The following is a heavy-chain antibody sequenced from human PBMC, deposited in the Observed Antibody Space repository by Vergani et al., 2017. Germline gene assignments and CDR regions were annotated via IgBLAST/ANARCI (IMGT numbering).Heavy chain of an antibody. J-gene: IGHJ4*02. CDR1: GGSVSSGSYY. CDR2: IYYSGST. CDR3: ATEWELLGGYFDY. V-gene: IGHV4-61*01. Sequence: QVQLQESGPGLVKPSETLSLTCTVSGGSVSSGSYYWSWIRQPPGKGLEWIGYIYYSGSTNYNPSLKSRVTISVDTSKNQFSLKLSSVTAADTALYYCATEWELLGGYFDYWGQGTLVTVSS. D-gene: IGHD1-26*01.